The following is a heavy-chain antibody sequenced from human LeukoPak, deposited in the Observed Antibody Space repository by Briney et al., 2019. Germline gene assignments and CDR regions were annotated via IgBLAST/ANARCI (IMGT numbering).Heavy chain of an antibody. V-gene: IGHV1-46*01. D-gene: IGHD1-26*01. J-gene: IGHJ4*02. CDR2: INPSGGST. CDR3: ARDSGRTEWELPYDY. Sequence: ASVKVSCKAFGYTFTSYYMHWVRQAPGQGLEWMGIINPSGGSTSYAQKFQGRVTMTRDTSTSTVYMELSSLRSEDTAVYYCARDSGRTEWELPYDYWGQGTLVTVSS. CDR1: GYTFTSYY.